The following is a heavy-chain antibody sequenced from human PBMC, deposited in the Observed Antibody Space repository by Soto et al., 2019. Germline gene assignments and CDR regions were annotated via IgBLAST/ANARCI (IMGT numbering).Heavy chain of an antibody. Sequence: EVQLVESGGGLVQPGGSLRLSCAASGLTFSSYYMTWVRQAPGKGLEWVANIKEDGSEKFYVDSAKGRFTISRDNAKNSLFLQMDSLRVEDTAVYYCTSGPLGEAHYWGQGTLVSVSS. D-gene: IGHD2-21*01. CDR1: GLTFSSYY. J-gene: IGHJ4*02. CDR2: IKEDGSEK. V-gene: IGHV3-7*01. CDR3: TSGPLGEAHY.